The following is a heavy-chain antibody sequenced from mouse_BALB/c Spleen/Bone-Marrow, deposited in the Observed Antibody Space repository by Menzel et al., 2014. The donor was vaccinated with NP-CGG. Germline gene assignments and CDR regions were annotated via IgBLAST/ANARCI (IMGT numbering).Heavy chain of an antibody. D-gene: IGHD2-3*01. Sequence: LQQSGSELVRPGASVKLSCKASGYTFTSYWMNWMKQRPGRGLEWIGNIYPGSGSSNYDEKFKSKATLTVDTSSSTAYMQLSSLTSEDSAVYYCTRGWRAMDYWGQGTSVTVSS. CDR3: TRGWRAMDY. V-gene: IGHV1S22*01. CDR1: GYTFTSYW. J-gene: IGHJ4*01. CDR2: IYPGSGSS.